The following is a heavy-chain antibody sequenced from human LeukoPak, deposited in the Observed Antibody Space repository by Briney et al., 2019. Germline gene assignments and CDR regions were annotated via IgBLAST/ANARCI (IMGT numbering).Heavy chain of an antibody. V-gene: IGHV3-48*01. D-gene: IGHD5-18*01. CDR3: ASSGYSYGPDAFDI. J-gene: IGHJ3*02. Sequence: GGSLRLSCAASGFTFSSYSMNWVRQAPGKGLEWVSYIGSSSRIIYYADSVKGRFTISRDNAKNSLYLQMNSLRAEDTAVYYCASSGYSYGPDAFDIWGQGTMVT. CDR2: IGSSSRII. CDR1: GFTFSSYS.